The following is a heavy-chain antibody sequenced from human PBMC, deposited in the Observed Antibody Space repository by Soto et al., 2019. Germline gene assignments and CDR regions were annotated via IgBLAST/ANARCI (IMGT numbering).Heavy chain of an antibody. Sequence: GESRKISCKGSVYSFAGYWITWVRQKPGKGLEWMGRIDPSDSQTYYSPSFRGHVTISVTKSITTVFLQWSSLRASDTAMYYCARQIYDSDTGPNFQYYFDSWGQGTPVTVSS. CDR3: ARQIYDSDTGPNFQYYFDS. V-gene: IGHV5-10-1*01. D-gene: IGHD3-22*01. J-gene: IGHJ4*02. CDR2: IDPSDSQT. CDR1: VYSFAGYW.